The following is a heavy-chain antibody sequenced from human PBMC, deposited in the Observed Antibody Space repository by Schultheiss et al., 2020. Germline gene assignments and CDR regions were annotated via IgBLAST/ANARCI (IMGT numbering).Heavy chain of an antibody. CDR3: ARYGCSSTSCYTEDNWFDP. D-gene: IGHD2-2*02. Sequence: SETLSLTCTVSGGSISSGGYYWSWIRQHPGKGLEWIGYIYYSGSTYYNPSLKSRVTISVDTSKNQFSLKLSSVTAADTAVYYCARYGCSSTSCYTEDNWFDPWGQGTLVTVSS. J-gene: IGHJ5*02. CDR2: IYYSGST. V-gene: IGHV4-31*03. CDR1: GGSISSGGYY.